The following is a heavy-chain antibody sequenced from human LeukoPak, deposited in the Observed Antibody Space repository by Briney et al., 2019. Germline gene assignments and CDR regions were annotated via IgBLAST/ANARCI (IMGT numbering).Heavy chain of an antibody. J-gene: IGHJ4*02. CDR1: GYTFTSYY. CDR2: INPSGGST. D-gene: IGHD5-18*01. Sequence: ASVKVSCKASGYTFTSYYMHWVRQAPGQGLEWMGIINPSGGSTSYAQKFQGRVTMTRDASTSTVYMELSSLRSEDTAVYYCARTASFYGYDYWGQGTLVTVSS. CDR3: ARTASFYGYDY. V-gene: IGHV1-46*01.